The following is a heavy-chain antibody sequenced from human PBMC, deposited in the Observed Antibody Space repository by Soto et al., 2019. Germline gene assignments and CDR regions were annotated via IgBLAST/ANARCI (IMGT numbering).Heavy chain of an antibody. CDR2: ISGGGGST. J-gene: IGHJ4*02. Sequence: SLRLSCAASGFSFNIFAMNWVRQAPGKGLEWVSGISGGGGSTYYADSVKGRFTISRDNSNNKLYLQMNSLRAEDTAVYYCAKNITARPFDYWGQGALVTVSS. V-gene: IGHV3-23*01. CDR1: GFSFNIFA. D-gene: IGHD6-6*01. CDR3: AKNITARPFDY.